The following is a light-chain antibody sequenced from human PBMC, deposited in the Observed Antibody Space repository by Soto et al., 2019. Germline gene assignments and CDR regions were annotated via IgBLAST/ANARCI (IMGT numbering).Light chain of an antibody. CDR2: SAS. CDR3: QKFDSAPT. V-gene: IGKV1-27*01. CDR1: RGISDS. Sequence: EIQLKQSPSSLSASVGDRVTINCRASRGISDSLAWYQQKPGKVPHLLIHSASTLQSGVPSRFSGSGSGTDFTLTISSLQPEDVATYYCQKFDSAPTFGPGTNVAIK. J-gene: IGKJ1*01.